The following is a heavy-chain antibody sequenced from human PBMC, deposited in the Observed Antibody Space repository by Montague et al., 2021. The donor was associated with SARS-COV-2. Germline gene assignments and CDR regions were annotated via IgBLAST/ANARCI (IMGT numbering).Heavy chain of an antibody. CDR3: ARRGYYDSAGYHWHLDL. V-gene: IGHV4-59*08. Sequence: SXTLSLTCTVSGGSINTYYWSWIRQSPGKGLEWIGYIYSNGKTNYNPSLKSRVTLSADASRNEFSLKLDSVTAADTAVYFCARRGYYDSAGYHWHLDLWGRGMLVTVSS. D-gene: IGHD3-22*01. CDR1: GGSINTYY. CDR2: IYSNGKT. J-gene: IGHJ2*01.